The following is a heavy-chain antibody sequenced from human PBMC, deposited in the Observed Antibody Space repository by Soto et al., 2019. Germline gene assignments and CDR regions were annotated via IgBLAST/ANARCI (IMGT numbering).Heavy chain of an antibody. CDR1: GYSFTSYW. Sequence: GESLKISCKGSGYSFTSYWIGWVLQIPWKGLEWMGIIYPGDSDTRYSPSFQGQVTISADKSISTAYLQWSSLKASDTAMYYCAGTIGYCSSTSCYVWNYWGQGTLVTVSS. CDR3: AGTIGYCSSTSCYVWNY. V-gene: IGHV5-51*01. CDR2: IYPGDSDT. J-gene: IGHJ4*02. D-gene: IGHD2-2*01.